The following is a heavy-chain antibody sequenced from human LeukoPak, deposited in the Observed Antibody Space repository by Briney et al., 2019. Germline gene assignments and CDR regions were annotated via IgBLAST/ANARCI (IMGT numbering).Heavy chain of an antibody. D-gene: IGHD4-17*01. CDR2: IDHSGST. V-gene: IGHV4-34*01. CDR3: ARAYGDYGPPDY. J-gene: IGHJ4*02. Sequence: SETLSLTCAVYGGSFSGYYWSWIRQPPGKGLEWIGEIDHSGSTNYNPSLKSRVTISVDTSKNQFSLKLSSVTAADTAVYYCARAYGDYGPPDYWGQGTLVTVSS. CDR1: GGSFSGYY.